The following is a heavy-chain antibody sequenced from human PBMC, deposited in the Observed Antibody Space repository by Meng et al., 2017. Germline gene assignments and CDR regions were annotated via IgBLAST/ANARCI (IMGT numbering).Heavy chain of an antibody. D-gene: IGHD3-16*01. CDR3: ARGVDYDYVWGSPGDY. CDR2: INAGNGNT. J-gene: IGHJ4*02. Sequence: ASVKVSCKASGYTFTSYAMHWVRQAPGQRLEWMGWINAGNGNTKYSQKFQGRVTITRDTSASTAYMELSSLRSEDTAVYYCARGVDYDYVWGSPGDYWGQGTLVTVSS. CDR1: GYTFTSYA. V-gene: IGHV1-3*01.